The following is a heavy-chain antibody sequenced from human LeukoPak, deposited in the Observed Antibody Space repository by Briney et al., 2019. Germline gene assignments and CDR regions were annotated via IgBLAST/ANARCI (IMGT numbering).Heavy chain of an antibody. V-gene: IGHV3-23*01. CDR3: AKDPSVLRFLEWLGDY. J-gene: IGHJ4*02. D-gene: IGHD3-3*01. CDR1: GFTFSSYA. CDR2: ISGSGGST. Sequence: PGGSLRLSCAASGFTFSSYAMSWVRQAPGKGREWVSAISGSGGSTYYADSVKGRFTISRDNSKNTLYLQMNSLRAEDTAVYYCAKDPSVLRFLEWLGDYWGQGTLVTVSS.